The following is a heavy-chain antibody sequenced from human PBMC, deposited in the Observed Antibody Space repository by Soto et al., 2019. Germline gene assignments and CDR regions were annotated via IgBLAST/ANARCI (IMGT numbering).Heavy chain of an antibody. D-gene: IGHD2-2*01. CDR3: ARSQGSSTSLEIYYYYFYGMDV. J-gene: IGHJ6*02. CDR1: GGTFSSYA. Sequence: QVQLVQSGAEVKKPGSSVKVSCKASGGTFSSYAISWVRQAPGQGLEWMGGIIPIPGTANYAQKFQGRVTITAGETTSTAYMELSRLRSGDTAVYYCARSQGSSTSLEIYYYYFYGMDVWGQGTTVTVSS. V-gene: IGHV1-69*01. CDR2: IIPIPGTA.